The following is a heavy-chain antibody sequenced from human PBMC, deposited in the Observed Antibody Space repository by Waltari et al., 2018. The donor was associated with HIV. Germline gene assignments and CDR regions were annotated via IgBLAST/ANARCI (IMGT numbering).Heavy chain of an antibody. CDR1: GFIFPNFW. Sequence: EVLLVESGGGLVKPGGTLRLSCAASGFIFPNFWMTWVRQVPGKGLEWVCRIKSKSVGETKDYAASVRGRLTVSRDDSKNTLFLQMNNLKIEDTGIYYCTVPRSGSSGFFYWGQGILVTVSS. J-gene: IGHJ4*02. V-gene: IGHV3-15*01. CDR3: TVPRSGSSGFFY. CDR2: IKSKSVGETK. D-gene: IGHD3-22*01.